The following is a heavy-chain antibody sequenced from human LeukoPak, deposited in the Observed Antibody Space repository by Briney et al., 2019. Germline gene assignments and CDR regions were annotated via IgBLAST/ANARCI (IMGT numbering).Heavy chain of an antibody. CDR1: GFTFSDYG. CDR2: ISGSGSGGST. D-gene: IGHD5-24*01. J-gene: IGHJ4*02. CDR3: AKSGYNRFDY. Sequence: PGGPLRLSCAASGFTFSDYGMNWVRQAPGKGLEWVSSISGSGSGGSTYYADSVKGRFTISRDNSKNTLYLQMNSLRAEDTAVYYCAKSGYNRFDYWGQGTLVTVSS. V-gene: IGHV3-23*01.